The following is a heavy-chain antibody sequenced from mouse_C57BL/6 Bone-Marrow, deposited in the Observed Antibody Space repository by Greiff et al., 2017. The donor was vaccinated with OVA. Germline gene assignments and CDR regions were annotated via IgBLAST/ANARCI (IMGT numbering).Heavy chain of an antibody. D-gene: IGHD1-1*01. CDR1: GFTFSSYT. CDR3: SSLGNAWFAY. J-gene: IGHJ3*01. Sequence: EVQGVESGGGLVKPGGSLKLSCAASGFTFSSYTMSWVRQTPEKRLEWVATISGGGGNTYYPDSVKGRFTISRDNAKNTLYLQMSSLRSEDTALYYCSSLGNAWFAYWGQGTLVTVSA. CDR2: ISGGGGNT. V-gene: IGHV5-9*01.